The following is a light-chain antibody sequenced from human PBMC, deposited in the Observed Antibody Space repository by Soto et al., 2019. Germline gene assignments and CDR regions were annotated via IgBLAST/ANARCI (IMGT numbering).Light chain of an antibody. J-gene: IGLJ1*01. Sequence: QSALTQPASVSGSPGQSITISCTGTSIDVGGYNYVSWYQQHPGKAPKLMIYDVSNRPSGVSNRFSGSKSGNTASLTISGLQAEDEADYYCSSYTSSSLYVFGTGPKVTVL. CDR1: SIDVGGYNY. CDR3: SSYTSSSLYV. CDR2: DVS. V-gene: IGLV2-14*01.